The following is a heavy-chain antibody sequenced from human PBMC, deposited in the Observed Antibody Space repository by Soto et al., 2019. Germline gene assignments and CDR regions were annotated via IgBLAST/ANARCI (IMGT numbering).Heavy chain of an antibody. CDR3: AKGGTYHIGNFDS. CDR2: IGGSGGAT. Sequence: EVQLLESGGGLVQPGGSLRLSCAASGFSFSIYAMNWVRQAPGKGLEWVSGIGGSGGATYFADSVKGRFTISRDKSKNTVYLQMNSLTAEDTAVYYCAKGGTYHIGNFDSWGQGTLVSVSS. CDR1: GFSFSIYA. V-gene: IGHV3-23*01. J-gene: IGHJ4*02. D-gene: IGHD1-1*01.